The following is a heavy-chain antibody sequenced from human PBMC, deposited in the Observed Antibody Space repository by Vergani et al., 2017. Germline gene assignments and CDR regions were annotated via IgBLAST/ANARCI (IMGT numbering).Heavy chain of an antibody. CDR3: AKDNVPGYYDSSGYCDY. Sequence: QVQILQSGGGVVQPGRSLRLSCAASGFSFSSFGFHWVRQAPGKGLEWVAFIHYDGSHEYYIDSVKGRFTISRDNSKNTLILQMNNLRAEDTAVYYCAKDNVPGYYDSSGYCDYWGQGTLVTVSS. CDR2: IHYDGSHE. CDR1: GFSFSSFG. J-gene: IGHJ4*02. D-gene: IGHD3-22*01. V-gene: IGHV3-30*02.